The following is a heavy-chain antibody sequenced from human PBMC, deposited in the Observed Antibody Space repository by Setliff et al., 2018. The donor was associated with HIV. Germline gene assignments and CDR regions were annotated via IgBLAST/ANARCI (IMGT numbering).Heavy chain of an antibody. Sequence: SETLSLTCTVSGGSISSGSYHWSWIRQPAGKGLEWSGHIYTSGSTNYNPSLKSRVIISIDTSKNQFSLKLFSVTAADTAVYYCASRRGGGFLAWPDPYFDYWGQGTLVTVSS. CDR1: GGSISSGSYH. CDR2: IYTSGST. D-gene: IGHD3-3*01. CDR3: ASRRGGGFLAWPDPYFDY. V-gene: IGHV4-61*09. J-gene: IGHJ4*02.